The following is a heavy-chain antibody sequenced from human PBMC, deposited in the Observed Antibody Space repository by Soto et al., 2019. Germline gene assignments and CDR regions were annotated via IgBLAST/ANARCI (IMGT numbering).Heavy chain of an antibody. Sequence: QVQLVQSGAEVKKPGSSVKASSKALGDTFTTYTIPWLRQAPGQGLDWMGGIIPRSVTSNYAQKFQGRVTITADESTSTAYMELSSLRSEDTAVYYCAREGLVLVPTTVNSDYYYYAMDVWGQGTTVTVSS. CDR3: AREGLVLVPTTVNSDYYYYAMDV. V-gene: IGHV1-69*12. CDR1: GDTFTTYT. CDR2: IIPRSVTS. J-gene: IGHJ6*02. D-gene: IGHD2-2*01.